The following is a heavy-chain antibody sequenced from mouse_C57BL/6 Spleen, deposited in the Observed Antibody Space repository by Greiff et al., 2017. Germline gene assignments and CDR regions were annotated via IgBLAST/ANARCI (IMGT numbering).Heavy chain of an antibody. CDR2: IDPETGGT. D-gene: IGHD4-1*01. V-gene: IGHV1-15*01. CDR3: RRGAGTRYFDV. CDR1: GYTFTDYE. J-gene: IGHJ1*03. Sequence: QVQLKQSGAELVRPGASVTLSCKASGYTFTDYEMHWVKQTPVHGLEWIGAIDPETGGTAYNQKFKGKAILTADKSSSTAYMERRSLTSEDSAVYYCRRGAGTRYFDVWGTGTTVTVSS.